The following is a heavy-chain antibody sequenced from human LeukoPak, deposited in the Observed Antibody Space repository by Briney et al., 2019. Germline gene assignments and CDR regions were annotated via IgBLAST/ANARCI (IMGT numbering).Heavy chain of an antibody. D-gene: IGHD3-10*01. V-gene: IGHV3-30*18. J-gene: IGHJ4*02. CDR1: GLTFSNYG. Sequence: PGRSLRLSCAASGLTFSNYGMHWVRQAPGKGLEWVAIISFDGSEKYYADSVKGRFTISRDNSKNTLYLQMNSLRAEDTAVYYCANIGSGYWGQGTLVTVSS. CDR2: ISFDGSEK. CDR3: ANIGSGY.